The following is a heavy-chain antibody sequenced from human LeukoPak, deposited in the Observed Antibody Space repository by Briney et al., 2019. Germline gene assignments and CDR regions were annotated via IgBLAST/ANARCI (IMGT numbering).Heavy chain of an antibody. V-gene: IGHV4-61*02. CDR2: IYTSGST. J-gene: IGHJ6*03. Sequence: TSETLSLTCTVSGGSISSGSYYWSWIRQPAGKGLEWIGRIYTSGSTNYNPSLKSRVTISVDTSKNQFSLKLSSVTAADTAVYYCARVGHDYSTYYYYYYMDVWGKGTTVTVSS. CDR3: ARVGHDYSTYYYYYYMDV. D-gene: IGHD4-11*01. CDR1: GGSISSGSYY.